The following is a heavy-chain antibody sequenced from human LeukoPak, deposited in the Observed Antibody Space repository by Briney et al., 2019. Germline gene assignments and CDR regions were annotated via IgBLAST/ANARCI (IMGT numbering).Heavy chain of an antibody. D-gene: IGHD4-11*01. J-gene: IGHJ4*01. CDR2: IDHSGST. V-gene: IGHV4-34*01. Sequence: SETLSLTCAVYGGSFSGYYWSWVRQPPGKGLEWVGEIDHSGSTYYNPSLKSRVTISVDTSKNQFSLKLSSVTAADTAVYYCARRTVTQTLTGTDWGHGTLVTVSS. CDR3: ARRTVTQTLTGTD. CDR1: GGSFSGYY.